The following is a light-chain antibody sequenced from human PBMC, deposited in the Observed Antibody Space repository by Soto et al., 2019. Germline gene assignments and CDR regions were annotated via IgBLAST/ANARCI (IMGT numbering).Light chain of an antibody. Sequence: QSALTQPASVSGSPGQSITISCTGTSSDVGGYNFVSWYQQHPGKVPNLMIYDVNTRPSGVSDRFSGSKSGNTASLTISGLQTEDEADYYCCSYAGSYTYVFGTGTKLTVL. V-gene: IGLV2-14*03. J-gene: IGLJ1*01. CDR1: SSDVGGYNF. CDR2: DVN. CDR3: CSYAGSYTYV.